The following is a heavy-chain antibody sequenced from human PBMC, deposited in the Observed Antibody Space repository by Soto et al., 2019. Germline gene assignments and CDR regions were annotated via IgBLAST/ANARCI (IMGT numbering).Heavy chain of an antibody. CDR3: ARALIQLWPHYYYGMDV. J-gene: IGHJ6*02. V-gene: IGHV4-30-4*01. D-gene: IGHD5-18*01. Sequence: SETLSLTCTVSGGSISSGDYYWSWIRQPPGKGLEWIGYIYYSGTTYYNPSLKSRVTISVDTSENQFFLKVSSVTAADTAVYYCARALIQLWPHYYYGMDVWGQGTTVTVSS. CDR2: IYYSGTT. CDR1: GGSISSGDYY.